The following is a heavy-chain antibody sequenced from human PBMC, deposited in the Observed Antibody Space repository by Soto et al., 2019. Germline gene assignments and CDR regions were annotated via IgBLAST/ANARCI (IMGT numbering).Heavy chain of an antibody. CDR3: AREYGMDV. V-gene: IGHV1-18*01. CDR2: ISGYNGNT. J-gene: IGHJ6*02. Sequence: QVQLVQSGAEVKKPGASVNVSCKASGYSFHTYAISWVRQAPGQGLEWVGWISGYNGNTNYAQKFQGRVTLTRDTSTKTACMELRSLTGDDTAVYYCAREYGMDVWGQGTTVTVSS. CDR1: GYSFHTYA.